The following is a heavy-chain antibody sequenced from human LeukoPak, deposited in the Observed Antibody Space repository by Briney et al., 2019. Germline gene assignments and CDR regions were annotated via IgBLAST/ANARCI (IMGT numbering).Heavy chain of an antibody. CDR3: AKDLAGYSSGWEINWFDP. CDR2: ISGSGVST. CDR1: GITSGSNA. V-gene: IGHV3-23*01. J-gene: IGHJ5*02. D-gene: IGHD6-19*01. Sequence: GGSLRLSCAASGITSGSNAMSWVRQAPGKGLEWVAAISGSGVSTFYADSVKGRFTISRDNSKNTVYLQLSSLRAEDTAVYYCAKDLAGYSSGWEINWFDPWGQGTLVTASS.